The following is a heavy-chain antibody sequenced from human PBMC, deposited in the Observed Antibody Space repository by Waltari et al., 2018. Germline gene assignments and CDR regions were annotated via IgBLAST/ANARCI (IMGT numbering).Heavy chain of an antibody. V-gene: IGHV4-38-2*02. J-gene: IGHJ4*02. D-gene: IGHD3-22*01. Sequence: QVQLQESGPGLVKPSETLSLTCTVSGYSISSGYYWGWIRQPPGKGLEWIGSIYHSGSTYYNPSLKSRVTISVDTSKNQFSLKLSSVTAADTAVYYCARGMGYYDSRIDYWGQGTLVTVSS. CDR3: ARGMGYYDSRIDY. CDR1: GYSISSGYY. CDR2: IYHSGST.